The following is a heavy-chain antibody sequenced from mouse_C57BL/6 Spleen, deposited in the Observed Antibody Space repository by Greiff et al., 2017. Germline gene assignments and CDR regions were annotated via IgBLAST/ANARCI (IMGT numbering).Heavy chain of an antibody. CDR2: IYPGGGYT. J-gene: IGHJ4*01. CDR1: GYTFTHYW. Sequence: QVQLQQSGAELVRPGTSVKMSCKASGYTFTHYWIGWAKQRPGHGLEWIGDIYPGGGYTNYNEKFKGKATLTAAKSSSTASMPLRSLTSADSAIDYCARRVVTTWAMDYWGQGTSVTVSS. V-gene: IGHV1-63*01. D-gene: IGHD2-2*01. CDR3: ARRVVTTWAMDY.